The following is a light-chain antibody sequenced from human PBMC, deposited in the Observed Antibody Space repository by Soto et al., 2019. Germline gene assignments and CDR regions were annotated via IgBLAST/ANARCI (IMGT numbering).Light chain of an antibody. CDR2: GAS. CDR3: QQTYSTPRFT. J-gene: IGKJ3*01. V-gene: IGKV1-39*01. CDR1: QSISNY. Sequence: DIEMTQSPSSLSAFVGDRVTITCRASQSISNYLNWYQQKPGQAPKLLIYGASNLQSGVPSRFSGSGSGTDFILTINSLQPEDFATYSCQQTYSTPRFTFGPGTKVEMK.